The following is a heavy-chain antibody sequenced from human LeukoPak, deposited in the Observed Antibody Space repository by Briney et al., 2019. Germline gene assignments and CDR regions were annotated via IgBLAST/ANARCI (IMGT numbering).Heavy chain of an antibody. J-gene: IGHJ4*02. V-gene: IGHV4-39*07. D-gene: IGHD5-18*01. CDR3: ASGETGYGLCYFDY. CDR1: GGSISSSSYY. Sequence: PSETLSLTCTVSGGSISSSSYYWGWIRQPPGKGLEWIGSIYYSGSTYYNPSLKSRVTISVDTSKNQFSLKLSSVTAADTAVYYCASGETGYGLCYFDYWGQGTLVTVSS. CDR2: IYYSGST.